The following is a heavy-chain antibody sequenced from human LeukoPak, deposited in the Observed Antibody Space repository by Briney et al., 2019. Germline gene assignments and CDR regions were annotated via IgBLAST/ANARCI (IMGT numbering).Heavy chain of an antibody. V-gene: IGHV1-24*01. Sequence: ASVKVSCKASGYTFTSYYMHWVRQAPGKGLEWMGGFDPEDGETIYAQKLQGRVTMTEDTSTDTAYMELSSLRSEDTAVYYCATERGGGIAVAGGNAFDIWGQGTMVTVSS. CDR2: FDPEDGET. J-gene: IGHJ3*02. CDR3: ATERGGGIAVAGGNAFDI. CDR1: GYTFTSYY. D-gene: IGHD6-19*01.